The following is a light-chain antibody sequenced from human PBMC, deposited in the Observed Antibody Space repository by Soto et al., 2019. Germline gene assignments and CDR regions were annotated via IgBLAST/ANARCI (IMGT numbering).Light chain of an antibody. Sequence: EIVLTQSPGTLSLSPGERATLSCRASQSVSSGYLAWYQQKPGQAPRLLIYGASTRATGIPNRFSGSGSGTDFTLTITSLQPEDFATYYCQQYHAYPCTFGQGTRLEIK. CDR1: QSVSSGY. CDR2: GAS. CDR3: QQYHAYPCT. J-gene: IGKJ2*02. V-gene: IGKV3-20*01.